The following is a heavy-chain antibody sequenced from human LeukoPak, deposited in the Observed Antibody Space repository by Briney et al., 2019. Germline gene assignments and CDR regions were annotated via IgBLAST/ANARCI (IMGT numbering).Heavy chain of an antibody. V-gene: IGHV1-2*06. J-gene: IGHJ4*02. CDR1: GYTFTGYY. CDR2: INPNSGGT. D-gene: IGHD3-22*01. Sequence: ASAKVSCTASGYTFTGYYMHWVRQAPGQGLEWMGRINPNSGGTNYAQKFQGRVTMTRDTSISTAYMELSRLRSDDTAVYYCARAVLYDSSGQWDYRGQGTLVTVSS. CDR3: ARAVLYDSSGQWDY.